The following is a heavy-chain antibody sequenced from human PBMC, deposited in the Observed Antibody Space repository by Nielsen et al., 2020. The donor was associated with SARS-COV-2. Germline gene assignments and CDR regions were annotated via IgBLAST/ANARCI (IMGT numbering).Heavy chain of an antibody. CDR3: ARGSGSYHHYYYYYGMDV. V-gene: IGHV3-48*03. D-gene: IGHD3-10*01. J-gene: IGHJ6*02. Sequence: GESLKISCAASGFTFSSYEMNWVRQAPGKGLEWVSYISSSGSTIYYADSVKGRFTISRDNAKNSLYLQMNSLRAEDTAVYYCARGSGSYHHYYYYYGMDVWGQGTTVTVSS. CDR2: ISSSGSTI. CDR1: GFTFSSYE.